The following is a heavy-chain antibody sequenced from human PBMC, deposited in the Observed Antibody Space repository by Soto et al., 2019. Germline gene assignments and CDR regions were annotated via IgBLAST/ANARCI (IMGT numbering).Heavy chain of an antibody. J-gene: IGHJ3*02. CDR3: ARDLFGDGEYCSGGSCPKGAFDI. CDR1: GGTFSSYA. D-gene: IGHD2-15*01. Sequence: GASVKVSCKASGGTFSSYAISWVRQAPGQGLEWMGGIIPIFGTANYAQKFQGRVTITADESTSTAHMELSSLRSEDTAVYYCARDLFGDGEYCSGGSCPKGAFDIWGQGTMVTVSS. CDR2: IIPIFGTA. V-gene: IGHV1-69*13.